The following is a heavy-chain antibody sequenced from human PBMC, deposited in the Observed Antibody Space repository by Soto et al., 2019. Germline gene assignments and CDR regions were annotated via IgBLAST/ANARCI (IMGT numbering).Heavy chain of an antibody. D-gene: IGHD3-3*01. V-gene: IGHV4-59*01. J-gene: IGHJ6*02. Sequence: EALPLSSNDAGGSISRYYRGWIRQPPGRGLEGIGYIYYSGSTNYDPSLKSRVTISVDTSKNQFSLKLSSVTAADTAVYYCARGYDLWRGGYYDYYVMDVWGQGTTAPVSS. CDR3: ARGYDLWRGGYYDYYVMDV. CDR1: GGSISRYY. CDR2: IYYSGST.